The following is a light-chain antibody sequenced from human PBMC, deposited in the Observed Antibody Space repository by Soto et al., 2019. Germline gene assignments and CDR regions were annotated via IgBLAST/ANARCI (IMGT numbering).Light chain of an antibody. J-gene: IGKJ5*01. CDR2: ATS. CDR3: QQSGHSPIT. V-gene: IGKV3-20*01. Sequence: FLTQSPGTRALSRGERASLSCRASERSYSAYLGWYQQKAGQAPSLRIYATSSRPPGIPDRLSGSPSATHLTLTISRLEHHDFAVYYCQQSGHSPITFGPGTRLEI. CDR1: ERSYSAY.